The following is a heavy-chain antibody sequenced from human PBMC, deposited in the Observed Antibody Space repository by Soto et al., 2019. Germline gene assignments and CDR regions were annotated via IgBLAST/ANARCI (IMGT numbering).Heavy chain of an antibody. CDR3: ASRSGGDFDY. J-gene: IGHJ4*02. D-gene: IGHD3-10*01. CDR1: GGSFSGYY. CDR2: INHSGST. V-gene: IGHV4-34*01. Sequence: SETLSLTCAVYGGSFSGYYWSWIRQPPGKGLEWIGEINHSGSTNYNPSLKSRVTISVDTSKNQFSLKLSSVTAADTAVYYCASRSGGDFDYWGQGTLVTVSS.